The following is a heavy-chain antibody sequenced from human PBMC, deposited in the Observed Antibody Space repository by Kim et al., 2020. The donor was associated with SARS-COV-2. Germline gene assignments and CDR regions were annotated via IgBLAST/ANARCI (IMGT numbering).Heavy chain of an antibody. D-gene: IGHD1-26*01. J-gene: IGHJ6*02. Sequence: DSVKGRFTISRDNSKNTLYLQMNSLRAEDTAVYYCAKEMGPTRYYGMDVWGQGTTVTVSS. V-gene: IGHV3-33*06. CDR3: AKEMGPTRYYGMDV.